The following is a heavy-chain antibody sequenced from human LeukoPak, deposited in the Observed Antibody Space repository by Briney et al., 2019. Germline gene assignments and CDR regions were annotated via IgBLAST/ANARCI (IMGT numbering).Heavy chain of an antibody. D-gene: IGHD3-3*01. CDR1: GFTFSSYA. Sequence: PGGSLRLSCVASGFTFSSYAMSWVRQAPGKGLEWVTVVSGGGHYTYYADSVKGRYTMSRDNSKRTVSLQMNSLRAEDTAVYYCAKDRSSWYYPFDSWGQGTLVTVSS. J-gene: IGHJ4*02. V-gene: IGHV3-23*01. CDR3: AKDRSSWYYPFDS. CDR2: VSGGGHYT.